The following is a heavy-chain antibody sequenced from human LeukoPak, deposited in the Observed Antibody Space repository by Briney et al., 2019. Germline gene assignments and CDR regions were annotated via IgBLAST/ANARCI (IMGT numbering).Heavy chain of an antibody. Sequence: PSETLSLTCTVSGYSISSGYYWGWIRQPPGKGLEWIGSIYHSGSTYYNPSLKSRVTISVDTSKNQFSLKLRSVTAADTAVYYCARRITGTTSDSFDYWGQGTLVTVSS. CDR1: GYSISSGYY. V-gene: IGHV4-38-2*02. CDR3: ARRITGTTSDSFDY. J-gene: IGHJ4*02. CDR2: IYHSGST. D-gene: IGHD1-20*01.